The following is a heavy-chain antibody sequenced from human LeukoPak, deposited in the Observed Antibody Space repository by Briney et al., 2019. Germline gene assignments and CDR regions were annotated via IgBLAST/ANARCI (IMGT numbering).Heavy chain of an antibody. CDR2: IYPGDSDT. Sequence: GESLKISCKGSGYSFTSYWIGWVRQVPGKGLEWMGIIYPGDSDTRYSPSFQGQVTISADKSISTAYLQWSSLKASDTAMYYCARQEVGYCSGGSCYLFDYWGQGTLVTVSS. CDR1: GYSFTSYW. CDR3: ARQEVGYCSGGSCYLFDY. V-gene: IGHV5-51*01. J-gene: IGHJ4*02. D-gene: IGHD2-15*01.